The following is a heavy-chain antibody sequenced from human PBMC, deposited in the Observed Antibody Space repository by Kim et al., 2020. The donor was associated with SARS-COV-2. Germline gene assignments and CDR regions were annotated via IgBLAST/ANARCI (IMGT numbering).Heavy chain of an antibody. Sequence: ASVKVSCKASGYTFTSYAMNWVRQAPGQGLEWMGWINTNTGNPTYAQGFTGRFVFSLDTSVSAAYLQISSLKAEDTAVYYCARNLVNYDFWSGWGAFDIWGQGTMVTVSS. J-gene: IGHJ3*02. CDR1: GYTFTSYA. D-gene: IGHD3-3*01. CDR2: INTNTGNP. V-gene: IGHV7-4-1*02. CDR3: ARNLVNYDFWSGWGAFDI.